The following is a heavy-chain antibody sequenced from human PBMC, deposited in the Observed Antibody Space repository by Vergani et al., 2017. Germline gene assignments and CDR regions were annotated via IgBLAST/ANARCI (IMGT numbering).Heavy chain of an antibody. D-gene: IGHD1-26*01. CDR2: IIPIFGTA. CDR3: ARGRGEWELLGRSRDYYYMDV. V-gene: IGHV1-69*01. J-gene: IGHJ6*03. CDR1: GGTFSSYA. Sequence: QVQLVQSGAEVKKPGSSVKVSCKASGGTFSSYAISWVRQAPGQGLEWMGGIIPIFGTANYAQKFQGRVTITADESTSTAYMELSSLRSEDTAVYYCARGRGEWELLGRSRDYYYMDVWGKGTTVTVSS.